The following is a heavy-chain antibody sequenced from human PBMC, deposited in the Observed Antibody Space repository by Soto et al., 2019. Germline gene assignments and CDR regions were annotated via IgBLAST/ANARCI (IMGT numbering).Heavy chain of an antibody. V-gene: IGHV1-8*01. Sequence: ASVKVSCTASGYTFTSDDINWVRQATGQGLEWMGWMNPNSGNTGYAQKFQGRVTMTRNTSISTAYMELSSLRSEDTAVYYCARRGYYDFWSGYHYYFDYWGQGTLVTVSS. J-gene: IGHJ4*02. D-gene: IGHD3-3*01. CDR3: ARRGYYDFWSGYHYYFDY. CDR1: GYTFTSDD. CDR2: MNPNSGNT.